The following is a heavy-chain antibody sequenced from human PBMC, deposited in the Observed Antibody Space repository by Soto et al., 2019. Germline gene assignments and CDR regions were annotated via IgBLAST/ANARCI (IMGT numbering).Heavy chain of an antibody. J-gene: IGHJ5*02. V-gene: IGHV3-30*18. Sequence: GGSLRLSCAASGFTFSSYGMHWVRQAPGKGLEWVAVISYDGSNKYYADSVKGRFTISRDNSKNTLYLQMNSLRAEDTAVYYCAKDYHPLAAAGTVNWFDPWGQGTLVTVSS. CDR3: AKDYHPLAAAGTVNWFDP. D-gene: IGHD6-13*01. CDR2: ISYDGSNK. CDR1: GFTFSSYG.